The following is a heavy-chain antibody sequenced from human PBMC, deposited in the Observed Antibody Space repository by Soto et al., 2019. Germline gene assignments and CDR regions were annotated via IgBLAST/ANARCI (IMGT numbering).Heavy chain of an antibody. Sequence: SETLSLTCTVSGGSISSYYWSWIRQPPGKGLEWIGYIYYSGSTNYNPSLKSRVTISVDTSKNQFPLKLSSVTAADTAVYYCARVLAAAGGYFDYWGQGTLVTVSS. CDR2: IYYSGST. CDR1: GGSISSYY. V-gene: IGHV4-59*01. J-gene: IGHJ4*02. D-gene: IGHD6-13*01. CDR3: ARVLAAAGGYFDY.